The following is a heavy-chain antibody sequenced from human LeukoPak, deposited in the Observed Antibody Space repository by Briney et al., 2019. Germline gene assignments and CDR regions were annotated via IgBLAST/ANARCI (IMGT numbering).Heavy chain of an antibody. D-gene: IGHD3-10*01. CDR3: AASPYYGSASYYEAPSDY. CDR2: IYYSGGT. J-gene: IGHJ4*02. Sequence: SETLSLTCTVSGGSISSYYWSWIRQPPGKGLEWIGYIYYSGGTNYNPSLKSRVTISVGTSKNQFSLKLSSVTAADTAVYYCAASPYYGSASYYEAPSDYWGQGTLVTVSS. CDR1: GGSISSYY. V-gene: IGHV4-59*01.